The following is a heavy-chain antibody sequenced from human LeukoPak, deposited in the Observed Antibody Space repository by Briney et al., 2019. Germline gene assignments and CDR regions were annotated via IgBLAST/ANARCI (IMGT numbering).Heavy chain of an antibody. Sequence: PSETLSLTCIVSGDSISSSNYYWGWIHQPPGEGLEWIGSMLYSGNTYYNPSLKSRVAIYADTSKNELSLRVNSVTAADAAVYFCARHRPYGGYDDWGQGTLVTVSS. J-gene: IGHJ4*02. CDR2: MLYSGNT. CDR3: ARHRPYGGYDD. CDR1: GDSISSSNYY. V-gene: IGHV4-39*01. D-gene: IGHD5-12*01.